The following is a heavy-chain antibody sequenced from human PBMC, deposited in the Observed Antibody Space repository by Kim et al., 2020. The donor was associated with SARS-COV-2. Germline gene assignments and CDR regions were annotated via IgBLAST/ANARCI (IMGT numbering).Heavy chain of an antibody. V-gene: IGHV4-31*03. J-gene: IGHJ3*02. D-gene: IGHD3-10*01. CDR3: ARDSQLLWTGESHAFDT. CDR1: GGSISSGGYY. Sequence: SETPSLTCTVSGGSISSGGYYWSWIRQHPGKGLEWIGYIYYSGSTYYNPSLKSRVTISVDTSENQFSLKLSSVTAADTAVYYCARDSQLLWTGESHAFDTWGQGTMVTVSS. CDR2: IYYSGST.